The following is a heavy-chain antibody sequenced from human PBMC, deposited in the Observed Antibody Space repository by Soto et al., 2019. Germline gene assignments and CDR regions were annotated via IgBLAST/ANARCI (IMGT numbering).Heavy chain of an antibody. V-gene: IGHV5-51*01. CDR1: GYSFTSYW. CDR3: ARITYYYGSGSYYGMDV. J-gene: IGHJ6*02. D-gene: IGHD3-10*01. Sequence: PGDSLKISCKGSGYSFTSYWIGWVRQMPGKGLEWMGIIYPGDSDTRYSPSFQGQVTISADKSISTAYLQWGSLKASDTAMYYCARITYYYGSGSYYGMDVWGQGTTVTVSS. CDR2: IYPGDSDT.